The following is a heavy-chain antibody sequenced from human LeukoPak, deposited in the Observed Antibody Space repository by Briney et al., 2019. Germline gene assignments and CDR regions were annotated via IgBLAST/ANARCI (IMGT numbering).Heavy chain of an antibody. Sequence: PGGSLRLSCTASGFTFMTYTMTWVRQAPGKGLEWVSVIYSGGYTYYADSVKGRFTISRDNSKNTLYLQMNSLRAEDTALYCCARIGNPATGDYWGQGTLVTVSS. D-gene: IGHD7-27*01. CDR3: ARIGNPATGDY. CDR2: IYSGGYT. V-gene: IGHV3-53*01. J-gene: IGHJ4*02. CDR1: GFTFMTYT.